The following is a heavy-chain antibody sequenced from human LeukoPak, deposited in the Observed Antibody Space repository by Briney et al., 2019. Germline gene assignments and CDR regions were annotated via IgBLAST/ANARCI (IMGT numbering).Heavy chain of an antibody. CDR2: IYYSGST. D-gene: IGHD3-16*01. Sequence: SETLSLTXTVSGGSISSSSYYWGWIRQPPGKGLEWIGSIYYSGSTYYNPSLKSRVTISVDASKNQFSLKLSPVTAADTAVYYCARPSSGGDPFDYWGQGTLVTVSS. J-gene: IGHJ4*02. CDR1: GGSISSSSYY. V-gene: IGHV4-39*01. CDR3: ARPSSGGDPFDY.